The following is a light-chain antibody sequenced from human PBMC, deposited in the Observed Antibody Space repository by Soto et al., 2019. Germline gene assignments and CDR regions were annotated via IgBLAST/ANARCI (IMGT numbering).Light chain of an antibody. V-gene: IGLV2-23*02. J-gene: IGLJ1*01. CDR3: CSYAGSSTPYV. CDR2: EVS. Sequence: QSVLAQPASVSGSPGQSITISSTGTSSDFGSYSLVSWYQQHPGKAPKLMIYEVSKRPSGVSNRFSGSKSGNTASLTISGLQAEDEADYYCCSYAGSSTPYVFGTGTKVTVL. CDR1: SSDFGSYSL.